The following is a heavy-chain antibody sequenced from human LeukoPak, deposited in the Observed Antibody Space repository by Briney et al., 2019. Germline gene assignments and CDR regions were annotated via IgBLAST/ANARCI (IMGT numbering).Heavy chain of an antibody. D-gene: IGHD3-10*01. CDR3: ARDRGTMVRGVMNY. J-gene: IGHJ4*02. CDR2: ITGSGTYI. V-gene: IGHV3-21*01. Sequence: PGGSLRLSCAASGFTFSDYTINWVRQTPGKGLEWVSCITGSGTYIYYADSVKGRFTISRDNAKNSLYLQMNSLRAEDTAVYYCARDRGTMVRGVMNYWGQGTLVTVSS. CDR1: GFTFSDYT.